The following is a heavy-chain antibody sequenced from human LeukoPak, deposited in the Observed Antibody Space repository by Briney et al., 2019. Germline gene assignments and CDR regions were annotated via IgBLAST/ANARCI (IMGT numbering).Heavy chain of an antibody. CDR2: INHSGST. J-gene: IGHJ4*02. Sequence: PSETLSLTCAVYGGSFSGYYWSWIRQPPGKGLEWIGEINHSGSTNYNPSLKSRVTISVDTSKNQFSLKLSSVTAADTAVYYCARGRVDEYSGYDSGKGLDYWAQGTLVTVSS. V-gene: IGHV4-34*01. D-gene: IGHD5-12*01. CDR1: GGSFSGYY. CDR3: ARGRVDEYSGYDSGKGLDY.